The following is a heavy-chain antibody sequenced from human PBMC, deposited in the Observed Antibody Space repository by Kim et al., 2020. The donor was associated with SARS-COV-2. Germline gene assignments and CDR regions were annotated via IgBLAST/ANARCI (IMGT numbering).Heavy chain of an antibody. CDR2: NEGTAP. J-gene: IGHJ4*02. CDR3: TGGPF. V-gene: IGHV3-74*03. Sequence: NEGTAPLYADSVKGRFTISSDNSKNTLYLQMTGLRADDTGVYYCTGGPFWGQGTLVTVSS.